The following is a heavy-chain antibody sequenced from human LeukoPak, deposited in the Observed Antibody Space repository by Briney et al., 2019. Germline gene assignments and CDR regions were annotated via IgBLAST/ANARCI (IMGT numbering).Heavy chain of an antibody. D-gene: IGHD1-26*01. J-gene: IGHJ4*02. CDR1: CFTFICHS. V-gene: IGHV3-7*01. CDR2: INLDGSDR. CDR3: GRVIGGAIDS. Sequence: GGSLRLSCAASCFTFICHSMTCVRQGPGKWLEWVANINLDGSDRFYVDFVKGRFTISRDNADNSMYLQMHSLRAEDPAVSYCGRVIGGAIDSWGQGNLVTVSS.